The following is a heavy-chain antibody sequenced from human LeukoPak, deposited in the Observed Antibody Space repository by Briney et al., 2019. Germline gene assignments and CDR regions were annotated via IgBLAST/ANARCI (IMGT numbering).Heavy chain of an antibody. CDR2: IYHSGST. V-gene: IGHV4-38-2*02. CDR1: GYSISSGYY. J-gene: IGHJ4*02. D-gene: IGHD3-9*01. Sequence: PSETLSLTCTVSGYSISSGYYWGWIRQPPGKGLEWIGSIYHSGSTYCNPSLKSRVTISVDTSKNQFSLKLSSVTAADTAVYYCAGAPHHYDILTGAFDYWGQGTLVTVSS. CDR3: AGAPHHYDILTGAFDY.